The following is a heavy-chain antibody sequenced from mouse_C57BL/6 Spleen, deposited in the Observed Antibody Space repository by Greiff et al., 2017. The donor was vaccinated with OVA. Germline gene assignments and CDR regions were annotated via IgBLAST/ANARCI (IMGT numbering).Heavy chain of an antibody. J-gene: IGHJ3*01. D-gene: IGHD4-1*01. Sequence: QVQLQQSGPELVKPGASVKLSCKASGYTFTSYDINWVKQRPGQGLEWIGWIYPRDGSTKYNEKFKGKATLTVDTSSSTAYMELHSLTSEDSAVYFCARDAWDDWFAYGGQGTLVTVSA. V-gene: IGHV1-85*01. CDR3: ARDAWDDWFAY. CDR2: IYPRDGST. CDR1: GYTFTSYD.